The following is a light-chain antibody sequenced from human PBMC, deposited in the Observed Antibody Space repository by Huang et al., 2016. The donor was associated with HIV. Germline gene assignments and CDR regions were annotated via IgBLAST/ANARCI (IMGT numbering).Light chain of an antibody. CDR1: RSVSTN. CDR2: GWS. Sequence: EILMTQSPATLSVSPGERVTLSCRANRSVSTNLAWYQQRPGQAPRLLIYGWSTRAPGIPARFSGSWSGTDFSLTVSSLQSEDFALYYCHQYNNWLLSFGGGTRVDI. V-gene: IGKV3-15*01. CDR3: HQYNNWLLS. J-gene: IGKJ4*01.